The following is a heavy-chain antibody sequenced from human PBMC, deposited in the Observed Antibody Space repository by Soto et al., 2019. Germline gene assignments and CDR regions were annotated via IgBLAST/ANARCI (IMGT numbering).Heavy chain of an antibody. CDR2: ISSSGSTI. CDR3: ARDSADIVVVVAATGDAFDI. D-gene: IGHD2-15*01. V-gene: IGHV3-11*01. CDR1: GFTFSDYY. Sequence: GGSLRLSCAASGFTFSDYYMSWIRQAPGKGLEWVSYISSSGSTIYYADSVKGRFTISRGNAKNSLYLQMNSLRAEDTAVYYCARDSADIVVVVAATGDAFDIWGQGTMVTVSS. J-gene: IGHJ3*02.